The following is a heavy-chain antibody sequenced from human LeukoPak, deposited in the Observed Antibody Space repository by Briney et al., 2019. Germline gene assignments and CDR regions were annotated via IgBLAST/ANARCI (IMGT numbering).Heavy chain of an antibody. CDR1: GFTFDDYA. V-gene: IGHV3-9*01. CDR2: ISWNSGSI. Sequence: GGSLRLSCAASGFTFDDYAIHWVRQAPGKGLEWVSGISWNSGSIGYADRVKGRFTISRDNAKNSLYLQMNSLRAEDTALYYCASSLSGWCQQWGQGTLVTVSS. J-gene: IGHJ1*01. CDR3: ASSLSGWCQQ. D-gene: IGHD6-19*01.